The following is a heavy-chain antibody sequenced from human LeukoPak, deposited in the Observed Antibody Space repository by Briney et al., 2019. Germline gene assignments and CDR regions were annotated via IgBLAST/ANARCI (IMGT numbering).Heavy chain of an antibody. V-gene: IGHV3-7*04. D-gene: IGHD6-19*01. CDR1: GFTFSSYW. CDR2: IKQDGSEK. CDR3: ARGSEFSSGWYRDAFDI. J-gene: IGHJ3*02. Sequence: GGSLRLSCAASGFTFSSYWMSWVRQAPGKGLEWVANIKQDGSEKYYVDSVKGRFTISRDNAKNSLYLQMNSLRAEDTAVYYCARGSEFSSGWYRDAFDIWGQGTMVTVSS.